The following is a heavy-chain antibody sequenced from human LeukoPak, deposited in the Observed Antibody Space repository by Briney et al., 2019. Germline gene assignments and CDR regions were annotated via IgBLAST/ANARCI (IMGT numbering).Heavy chain of an antibody. CDR2: IIPILGIA. J-gene: IGHJ6*02. D-gene: IGHD2-15*01. Sequence: SVKVSCKASGGTFSSYAISWVRQAPGQGLEWMGRIIPILGIANYAQKFQGRVTITADKSTSTAYMELSSLRSEDTAVYYCARAYCSGGSCYSGDYYYGMDVWGQGTTVTVSS. CDR3: ARAYCSGGSCYSGDYYYGMDV. CDR1: GGTFSSYA. V-gene: IGHV1-69*04.